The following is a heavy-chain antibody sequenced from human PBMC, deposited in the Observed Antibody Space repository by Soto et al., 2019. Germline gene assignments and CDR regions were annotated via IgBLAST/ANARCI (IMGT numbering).Heavy chain of an antibody. CDR1: GGSISSSSYY. CDR3: ARGEEWVATPSGY. D-gene: IGHD2-15*01. Sequence: SETLSLTCTVSGGSISSSSYYWGWIRQPPGKGLEWIGSIYYSGSTYYNTSLKSRVTISVDTSKNQFSLKLSSVTAADTAVYYCARGEEWVATPSGYWGQGTLVTVS. V-gene: IGHV4-39*01. CDR2: IYYSGST. J-gene: IGHJ4*02.